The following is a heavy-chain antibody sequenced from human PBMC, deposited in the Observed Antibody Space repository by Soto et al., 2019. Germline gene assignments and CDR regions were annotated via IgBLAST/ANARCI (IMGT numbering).Heavy chain of an antibody. J-gene: IGHJ4*02. CDR2: IYYSGST. Sequence: QVQLQESGPGLVKPSETLSLTCTVSGGSISSYYWSWIRQPPGKGLEWIGYIYYSGSTNYNPSLKSRVTISVDTTKNQFSLKLSSVTAADTAVYYCARDRGYDHFDYWGQGTLVTVSS. D-gene: IGHD3-22*01. V-gene: IGHV4-59*01. CDR1: GGSISSYY. CDR3: ARDRGYDHFDY.